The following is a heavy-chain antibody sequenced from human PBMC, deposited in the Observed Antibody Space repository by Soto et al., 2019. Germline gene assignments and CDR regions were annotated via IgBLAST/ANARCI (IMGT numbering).Heavy chain of an antibody. J-gene: IGHJ4*02. Sequence: HHGGALRISCSASGVTLRSYGMHWVRQAPGKGLEWVAVISYDGSNKYYADSVKGRFTISRDNSKNTLYLQMSSLRAEDTAVYYCAKDQTSVGATFDYWGQGTLVPVSS. CDR1: GVTLRSYG. D-gene: IGHD1-26*01. CDR2: ISYDGSNK. CDR3: AKDQTSVGATFDY. V-gene: IGHV3-30*18.